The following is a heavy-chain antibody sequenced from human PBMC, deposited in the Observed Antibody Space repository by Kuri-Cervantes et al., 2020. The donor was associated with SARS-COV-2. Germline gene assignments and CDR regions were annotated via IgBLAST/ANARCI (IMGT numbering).Heavy chain of an antibody. V-gene: IGHV4-59*01. CDR1: GGSISSYY. CDR3: ARDGNYGGNSGFDY. J-gene: IGHJ4*02. CDR2: IYSSGST. D-gene: IGHD4-23*01. Sequence: SETLSLTCTVSGGSISSYYWSWIRQPPGKGLEWIGNIYSSGSTNYNPSLKSRVTITVDTYKNQFSLKLSPVTAADTAVYYCARDGNYGGNSGFDYWGQGTLVTVSS.